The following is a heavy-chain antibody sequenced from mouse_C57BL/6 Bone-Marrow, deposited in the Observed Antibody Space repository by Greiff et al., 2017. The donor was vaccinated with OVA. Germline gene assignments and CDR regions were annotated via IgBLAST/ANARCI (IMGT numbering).Heavy chain of an antibody. CDR1: GFTFSDYY. D-gene: IGHD1-1*01. V-gene: IGHV5-16*01. CDR3: ARDNYYGSSYGYAMDY. J-gene: IGHJ4*01. CDR2: INYDGSST. Sequence: VESEGGLVQPGSSMKLSCTASGFTFSDYYMAWVRQVPEKGLEWVANINYDGSSTYYLDSLKSRFIISRDNAKNILYLQMSSLKSEDTATYYCARDNYYGSSYGYAMDYWGQGTSVTVSS.